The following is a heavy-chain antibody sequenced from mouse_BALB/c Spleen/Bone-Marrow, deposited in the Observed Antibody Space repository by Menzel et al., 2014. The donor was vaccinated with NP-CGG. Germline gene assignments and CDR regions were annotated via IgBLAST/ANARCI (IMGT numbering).Heavy chain of an antibody. Sequence: VQLQQSGAELVKPGASVKLSCTASGFNIKDTYMHWVKQRPGQGLEWIVGIDPANGNTKYDPKFQGKATITADTSSNTAYLQLSSLTSEDTAVYYCAYYRYDEGGFAFWGQGTLVTVSA. V-gene: IGHV14-3*02. CDR3: AYYRYDEGGFAF. J-gene: IGHJ3*01. CDR1: GFNIKDTY. D-gene: IGHD2-14*01. CDR2: IDPANGNT.